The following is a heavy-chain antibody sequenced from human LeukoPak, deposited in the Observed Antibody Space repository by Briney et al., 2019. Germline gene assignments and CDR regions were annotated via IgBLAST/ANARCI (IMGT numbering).Heavy chain of an antibody. CDR3: ASRAGYDSGVDY. D-gene: IGHD3-22*01. V-gene: IGHV4-59*08. J-gene: IGHJ4*02. CDR2: IYYSGST. CDR1: GGSISSYY. Sequence: SETLSLTCTVSGGSISSYYWSWIRQPPGKGLEWIGYIYYSGSTNYNPSLKSRVTISVDTSKNQFSLKLSSVTAADTAVYYCASRAGYDSGVDYWGQGILVTVSS.